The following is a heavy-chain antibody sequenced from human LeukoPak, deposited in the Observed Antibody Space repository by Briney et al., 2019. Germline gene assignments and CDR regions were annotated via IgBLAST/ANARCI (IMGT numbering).Heavy chain of an antibody. V-gene: IGHV3-74*01. J-gene: IGHJ4*02. CDR2: INGDGSST. CDR1: GFTFSSYW. CDR3: AQVYSSGWSEGFDY. D-gene: IGHD6-19*01. Sequence: GGSLRLSCAASGFTFSSYWMHWVRQAPGKGLVWVSRINGDGSSTSYADSVKGRFTISRDNAKNTLYLQMNSLRAEDTAVYYCAQVYSSGWSEGFDYWGQGTLVTVSS.